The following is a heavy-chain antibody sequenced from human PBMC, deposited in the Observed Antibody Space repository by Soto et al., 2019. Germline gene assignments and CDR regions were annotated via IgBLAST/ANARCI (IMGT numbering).Heavy chain of an antibody. CDR2: ISAYNGNT. Sequence: QVQLVQSGAEVKKPGASVKVSCKASGYTFTSYGISWVRQAPGQGLEWMGWISAYNGNTNYAQKLQGRVTMTTDTSKSTAYMELRSLRSDDTAVYYCARDIVPAENYYYYYGMDVWGQGTTVTVSS. D-gene: IGHD2-2*01. CDR3: ARDIVPAENYYYYYGMDV. J-gene: IGHJ6*02. CDR1: GYTFTSYG. V-gene: IGHV1-18*01.